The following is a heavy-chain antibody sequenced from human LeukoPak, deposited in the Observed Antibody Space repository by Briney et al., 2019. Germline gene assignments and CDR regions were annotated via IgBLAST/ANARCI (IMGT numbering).Heavy chain of an antibody. J-gene: IGHJ4*02. V-gene: IGHV3-30-3*01. CDR1: GLTFSSYA. Sequence: PGGSLRLSCAASGLTFSSYAMHWVRQAPGKGLAWVAVISYDGSNKYYADSVKGRFTISRDNSKNTLYLQMNSLRSEDTAVYYCARSDPAIVVVSHWGQGTLVTVSS. CDR2: ISYDGSNK. D-gene: IGHD2-15*01. CDR3: ARSDPAIVVVSH.